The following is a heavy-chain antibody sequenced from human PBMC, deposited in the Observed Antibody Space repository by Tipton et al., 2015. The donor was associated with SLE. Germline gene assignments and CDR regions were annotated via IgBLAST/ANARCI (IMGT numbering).Heavy chain of an antibody. CDR3: ARRIEMATAHDAFDI. Sequence: TLSLTCTVSGGSISSGGYYWSWIRQHPGKGLEWIGYIYYSGSTYYNQSLKSRVTISVDTSKNQFSLKLSSVTAADTAVYYCARRIEMATAHDAFDIWGQGTMVTVSS. D-gene: IGHD5-24*01. J-gene: IGHJ3*02. V-gene: IGHV4-31*03. CDR2: IYYSGST. CDR1: GGSISSGGYY.